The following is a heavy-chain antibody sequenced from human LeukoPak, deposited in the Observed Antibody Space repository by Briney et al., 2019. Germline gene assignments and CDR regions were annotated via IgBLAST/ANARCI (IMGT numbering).Heavy chain of an antibody. J-gene: IGHJ4*02. CDR2: ISSDGDST. CDR1: GFIFSTYA. CDR3: AKVAPLGTSWYAFNY. Sequence: GGSLRLSCAASGFIFSTYAMGWVRQAPGEGLEWVAGISSDGDSTSSADPVKGRFTISRDNSKNTLSLYMTSLRAEDTALYFCAKVAPLGTSWYAFNYWGQGTLVTASS. V-gene: IGHV3-23*01. D-gene: IGHD6-13*01.